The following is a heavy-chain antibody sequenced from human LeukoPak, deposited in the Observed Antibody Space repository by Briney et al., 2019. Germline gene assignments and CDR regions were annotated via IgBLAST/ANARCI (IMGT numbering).Heavy chain of an antibody. CDR3: ARYGSAWAFDY. CDR2: VYYSGSS. J-gene: IGHJ4*02. Sequence: SETLSLTCTVSGDSISPYYWSWIRQSPGKGLEWIGYVYYSGSSNYNPSLKSRVTISVDTSKNHFSLKLPSVTAADTAVYYCARYGSAWAFDYWGQGALVTVSS. V-gene: IGHV4-59*01. CDR1: GDSISPYY. D-gene: IGHD1-26*01.